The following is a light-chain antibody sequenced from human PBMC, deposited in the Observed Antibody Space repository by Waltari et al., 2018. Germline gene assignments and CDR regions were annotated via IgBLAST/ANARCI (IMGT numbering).Light chain of an antibody. CDR3: QQHYKWPRT. CDR2: GAS. V-gene: IGKV3-15*01. Sequence: EIVMPQSPATLSVSPGERAAPSCRASQRVSSNLAWYQQKPGQAPRLLIYGASTRATGIPVRFSGSGSGTEFTLTISSLQSEDFAVYYCQQHYKWPRTFGQGTKVEIK. J-gene: IGKJ1*01. CDR1: QRVSSN.